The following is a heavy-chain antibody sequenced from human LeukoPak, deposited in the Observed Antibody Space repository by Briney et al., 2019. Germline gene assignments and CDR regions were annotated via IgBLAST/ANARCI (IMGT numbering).Heavy chain of an antibody. V-gene: IGHV3-9*01. CDR3: ASASGMFGEVY. J-gene: IGHJ4*02. CDR2: ISWNSGSI. D-gene: IGHD3-10*02. Sequence: GGSLRLSCAASGFTFDDYAMHWVRQAPGKGLEWVSGISWNSGSIDYADSVKGRFTISRDNAKNSLYLQMNSLRAEDTAVYYCASASGMFGEVYWGQGTLVTVSS. CDR1: GFTFDDYA.